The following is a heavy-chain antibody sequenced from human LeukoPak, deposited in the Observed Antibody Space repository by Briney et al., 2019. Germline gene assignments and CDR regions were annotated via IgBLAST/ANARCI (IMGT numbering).Heavy chain of an antibody. CDR3: TTFYYYGSGVADY. J-gene: IGHJ4*02. D-gene: IGHD3-10*01. CDR2: IKSKTDGGTT. Sequence: GGSLRLSCVASGFSFSSYTMNWVRQAPGKGLEWVGRIKSKTDGGTTDYAAPVKGRFTISRDDSKNTLYLQMNSLKTEDTAVYYCTTFYYYGSGVADYWGQGTLVTVSS. V-gene: IGHV3-15*01. CDR1: GFSFSSYT.